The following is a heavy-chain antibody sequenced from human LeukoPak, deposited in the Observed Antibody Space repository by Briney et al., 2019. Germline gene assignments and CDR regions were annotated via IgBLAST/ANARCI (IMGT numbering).Heavy chain of an antibody. CDR1: GGSFSGYY. J-gene: IGHJ4*02. V-gene: IGHV4-59*10. CDR2: IHASGST. CDR3: AGSYCLDY. Sequence: SETLSLTCAVYGGSFSGYYWSWIRQPAGKGLEWIGRIHASGSTNYNPSLKSRVTISVDTTKNQFSLKLSSVTAADTAVYYCAGSYCLDYWGQGTLVTVSS. D-gene: IGHD1-26*01.